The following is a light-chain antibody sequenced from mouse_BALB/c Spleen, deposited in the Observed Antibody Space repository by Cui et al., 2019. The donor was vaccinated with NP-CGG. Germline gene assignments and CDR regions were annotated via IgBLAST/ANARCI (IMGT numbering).Light chain of an antibody. CDR3: ALWYSNHWV. J-gene: IGLJ1*01. CDR1: TGAVTTSNY. V-gene: IGLV1*01. CDR2: GTK. Sequence: QAAVTQESALTTSPGEIVTLTCRSSTGAVTTSNYANWVQEKPDHLFTGLIGGTKNRAPGVPARFSGSLIGDKAALIITGAQTEDEAIYFCALWYSNHWVFGGGTKLTVL.